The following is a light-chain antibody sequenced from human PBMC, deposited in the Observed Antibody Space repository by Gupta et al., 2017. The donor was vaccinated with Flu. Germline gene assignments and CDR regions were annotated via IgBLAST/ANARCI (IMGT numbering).Light chain of an antibody. V-gene: IGKV3-20*01. CDR3: QVYGHYT. CDR1: PSVGSSH. CDR2: GIT. J-gene: IGKJ2*01. Sequence: SPGTRSLSPGERAILSCRASPSVGSSHFAWYQQKPGQPPRLLVYGITGRATGIPDRFSGSESGTDFILTITNLEPEDSAVYYCQVYGHYTFGQGTRLEIK.